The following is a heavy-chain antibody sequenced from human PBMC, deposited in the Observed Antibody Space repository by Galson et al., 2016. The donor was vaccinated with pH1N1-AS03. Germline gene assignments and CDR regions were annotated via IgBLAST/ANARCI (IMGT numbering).Heavy chain of an antibody. Sequence: SVKVSCKASGYTFTSYYIHWVRQAPGQGREWMGIINPSDGNTNYAQRFQGRVTMTRDTSTSTVYMELSSLRSADTAVCYCARVSAGLTGYYYAMDVWGQGTPVTVSS. CDR1: GYTFTSYY. V-gene: IGHV1-46*01. J-gene: IGHJ6*02. CDR2: INPSDGNT. CDR3: ARVSAGLTGYYYAMDV. D-gene: IGHD4/OR15-4a*01.